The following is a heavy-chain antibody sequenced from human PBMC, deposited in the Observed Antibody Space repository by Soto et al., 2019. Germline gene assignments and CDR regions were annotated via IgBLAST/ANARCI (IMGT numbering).Heavy chain of an antibody. CDR1: GFTFSSYG. CDR2: IWYDGTNK. Sequence: QVQLVESGGGVVQPGRSLRLSCAASGFTFSSYGMHWVRQAPGKGLEWVAVIWYDGTNKYYADTVKGRFTISRDSSKNTRNLRMSSLRAAETAVYYCARVSVGGSDSGGLDYWGQGTLVAVSS. CDR3: ARVSVGGSDSGGLDY. J-gene: IGHJ4*02. D-gene: IGHD1-26*01. V-gene: IGHV3-33*01.